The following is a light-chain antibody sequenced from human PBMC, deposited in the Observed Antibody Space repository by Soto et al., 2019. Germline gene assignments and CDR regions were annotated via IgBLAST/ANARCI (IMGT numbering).Light chain of an antibody. Sequence: PGERATLSCRASQSVSSNYLAWYQQKPGQAPKLLIYGASIRATGVPDRFSGSGSGTDFSLTINRLEPEDFAVYFCQHYVNPPLTFGQGTKVEVK. J-gene: IGKJ1*01. CDR2: GAS. CDR3: QHYVNPPLT. V-gene: IGKV3-20*01. CDR1: QSVSSNY.